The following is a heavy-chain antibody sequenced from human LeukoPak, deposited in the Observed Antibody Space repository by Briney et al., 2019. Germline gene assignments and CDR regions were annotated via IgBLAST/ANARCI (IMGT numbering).Heavy chain of an antibody. CDR2: ISWDGGST. Sequence: GGSLRLSCAVSGFTFSNYAMHWVRQAPGKGLEWVSLISWDGGSTYYADSVKGRFTISRDNSKNSLYLQMNSLRAEDTALYYCAKDTSLEWLGYFDYWGQGTLVTVSS. J-gene: IGHJ4*02. D-gene: IGHD3-3*01. CDR3: AKDTSLEWLGYFDY. V-gene: IGHV3-43D*03. CDR1: GFTFSNYA.